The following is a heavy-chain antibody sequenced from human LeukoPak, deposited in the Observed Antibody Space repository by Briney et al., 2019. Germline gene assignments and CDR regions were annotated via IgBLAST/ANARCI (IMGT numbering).Heavy chain of an antibody. CDR1: GFTLTYYD. V-gene: IGHV3-13*01. D-gene: IGHD6-19*01. CDR3: ARAVAGTHWFDP. CDR2: IDIPGNT. Sequence: GGSLRLSCAASGFTLTYYDMDWVRQATGKGLEWVSGIDIPGNTYYPDSVKGRFTMSRESAKNSLYLQMNSLRAGDTAVYYCARAVAGTHWFDPWGQGTLVIVSS. J-gene: IGHJ5*02.